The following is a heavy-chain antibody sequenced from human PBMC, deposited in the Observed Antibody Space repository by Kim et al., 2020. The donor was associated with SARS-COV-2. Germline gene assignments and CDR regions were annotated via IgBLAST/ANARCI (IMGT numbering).Heavy chain of an antibody. D-gene: IGHD3-22*01. Sequence: ASVKVSCKASGYTFTSYDINWVRQATGQGLEWMGWMNPNSGNTGYAQKFQGRVTMTRNTSISTAYMELSSLRSEDTAVYYCARIERQVIPWFDPWGQGTLVTVSS. CDR3: ARIERQVIPWFDP. CDR1: GYTFTSYD. V-gene: IGHV1-8*01. J-gene: IGHJ5*02. CDR2: MNPNSGNT.